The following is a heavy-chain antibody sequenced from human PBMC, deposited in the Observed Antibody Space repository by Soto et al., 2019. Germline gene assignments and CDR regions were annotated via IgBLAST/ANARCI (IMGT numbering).Heavy chain of an antibody. CDR3: AIDSGGDYLADFFYYAMGV. Sequence: SVKVSCHASGYTFTGSPINWVRQAPGQGLEWIGWINPNTGGTFSAQNFEGRFTMTRDTSISAAYIELSILRSDDTAVYFCAIDSGGDYLADFFYYAMGVWGQGSTVTVSS. J-gene: IGHJ6*02. CDR1: GYTFTGSP. CDR2: INPNTGGT. D-gene: IGHD4-17*01. V-gene: IGHV1-2*02.